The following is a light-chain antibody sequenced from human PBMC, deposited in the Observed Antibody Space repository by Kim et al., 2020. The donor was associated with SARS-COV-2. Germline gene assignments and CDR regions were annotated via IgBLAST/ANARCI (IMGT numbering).Light chain of an antibody. J-gene: IGLJ2*01. V-gene: IGLV2-14*03. Sequence: GQSLTISCTGTSSDVGGYNYVSWYQQHPGKAPKLMIYDVSNRPSGVSNRFSGSKSGNTASLTISGRQAEDEADYYCSSYTSSSTVVFGGGTKLTVL. CDR3: SSYTSSSTVV. CDR1: SSDVGGYNY. CDR2: DVS.